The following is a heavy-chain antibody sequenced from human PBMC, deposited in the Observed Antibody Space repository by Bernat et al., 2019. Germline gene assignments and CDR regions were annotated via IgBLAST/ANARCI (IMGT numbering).Heavy chain of an antibody. D-gene: IGHD1-26*01. V-gene: IGHV3-11*01. CDR3: VKPKWGPDAFDI. Sequence: QVQLVESGGGLVKPGGSLRLSCAASGFTFSDYYMSWIRQAPGKGLEWVSYISSSGDTIYYADSVKGRFTISRDNSKNTLYLQVNSLRAEDTAVYYCVKPKWGPDAFDIWGQGTMVTVSS. J-gene: IGHJ3*02. CDR2: ISSSGDTI. CDR1: GFTFSDYY.